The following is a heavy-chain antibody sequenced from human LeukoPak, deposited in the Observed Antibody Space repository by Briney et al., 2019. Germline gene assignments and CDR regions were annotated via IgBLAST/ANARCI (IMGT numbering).Heavy chain of an antibody. CDR1: GVSIISSSYY. V-gene: IGHV4-39*01. J-gene: IGHJ4*02. Sequence: SETLSLTCTVSGVSIISSSYYWGWIRQSPGKGLEWIGRNYYSESTNYNPFLKSRVTISVDTSKDQFSLKLSSVTAADTAVYYCARRLNSSWYAGQSDYWGQGTLVTVSS. D-gene: IGHD6-13*01. CDR3: ARRLNSSWYAGQSDY. CDR2: NYYSEST.